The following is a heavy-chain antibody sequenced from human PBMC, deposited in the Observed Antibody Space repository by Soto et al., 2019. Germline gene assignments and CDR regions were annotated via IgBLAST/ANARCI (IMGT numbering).Heavy chain of an antibody. J-gene: IGHJ5*02. CDR2: IYHSGST. Sequence: TSETLSLTCAVSGGSISSGGYSWSWIRRPPGKGLESIGYIYHSGSTYYNPSFQGQVTISADKSISTAYLQWSSLKASDTAMYYCARVGGYSSSIPMVEWFDPWGQGTLVTVSS. D-gene: IGHD6-13*01. V-gene: IGHV4-30-2*01. CDR1: GGSISSGGYS. CDR3: ARVGGYSSSIPMVEWFDP.